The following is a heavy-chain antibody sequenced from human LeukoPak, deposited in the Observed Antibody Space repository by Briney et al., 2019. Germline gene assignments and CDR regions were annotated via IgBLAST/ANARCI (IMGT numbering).Heavy chain of an antibody. CDR1: GYTFTSYY. V-gene: IGHV1-3*01. CDR3: ARSGVGDFWSGLYFDY. CDR2: INVANGNT. J-gene: IGHJ4*02. Sequence: ASVKVSCKASGYTFTSYYMHWVRQAPGQRPEWMGWINVANGNTKYSQNFQGRVTITRDTSASTAYMELSSLRSEDTAVYYCARSGVGDFWSGLYFDYWGQGTLVTVSS. D-gene: IGHD3-3*01.